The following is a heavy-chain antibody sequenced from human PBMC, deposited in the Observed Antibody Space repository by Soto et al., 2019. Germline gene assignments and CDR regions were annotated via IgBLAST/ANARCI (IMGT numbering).Heavy chain of an antibody. D-gene: IGHD6-6*01. J-gene: IGHJ6*02. Sequence: GGSLRLSCAASGFTFSSYAMSWVRQAPGKGLEWVSDISGSGGSTYYADSVKGRFTISRDNSKNTLYLQMNSLRAEDTAVYYCAKSEASTQSNYYYGMDVWGQGTTVTVSS. CDR3: AKSEASTQSNYYYGMDV. V-gene: IGHV3-23*01. CDR1: GFTFSSYA. CDR2: ISGSGGST.